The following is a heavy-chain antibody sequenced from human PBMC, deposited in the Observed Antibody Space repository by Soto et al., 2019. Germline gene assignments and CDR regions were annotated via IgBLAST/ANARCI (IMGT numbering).Heavy chain of an antibody. V-gene: IGHV4-39*01. J-gene: IGHJ6*02. CDR1: VGPIGGSSYS. CDR3: ARLGGIAV. CDR2: IYYSGST. D-gene: IGHD3-16*01. Sequence: QLQLQESGPGLVKPSETLSLPCTFSVGPIGGSSYSWGWFRQPPGKGLEWIGSIYYSGSTYYNPSLKSRVTISVDTSKNQFSLKLSSVTAADTAVYYCARLGGIAVWGQGTTVTVSS.